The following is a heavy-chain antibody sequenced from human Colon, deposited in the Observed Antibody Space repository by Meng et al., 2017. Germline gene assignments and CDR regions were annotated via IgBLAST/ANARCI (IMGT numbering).Heavy chain of an antibody. J-gene: IGHJ5*02. V-gene: IGHV1-24*01. CDR1: GNSLTELT. CDR3: AAQQVPAVLGWFDP. D-gene: IGHD1/OR15-1a*01. CDR2: FNFESGQP. Sequence: VPVVHSGAEVRKPGATGKGSGKISGNSLTELTIQWVRQVPGKGLEWMGGFNFESGQPFYAEEFQGRVSMTEDKSTETTYMELSGLRSEDTATYYCAAQQVPAVLGWFDPWGPGTLVTVSS.